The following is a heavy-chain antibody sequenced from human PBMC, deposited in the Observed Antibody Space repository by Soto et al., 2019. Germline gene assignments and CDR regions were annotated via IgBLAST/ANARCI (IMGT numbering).Heavy chain of an antibody. CDR1: GSTFTSYG. J-gene: IGHJ4*02. V-gene: IGHV1-18*04. D-gene: IGHD6-6*01. CDR2: ISAYNGNT. Sequence: TSVKGSCKAAGSTFTSYGLSWVRQAPGQGLEWMGWISAYNGNTNYAPKLQGRVTMTRDTSKSTASMELRCLRSADTAVYFCARAGIAARCREFDYWGQGTLVPVSS. CDR3: ARAGIAARCREFDY.